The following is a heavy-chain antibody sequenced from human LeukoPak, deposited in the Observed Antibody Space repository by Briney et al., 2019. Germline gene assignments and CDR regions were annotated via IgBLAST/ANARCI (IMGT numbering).Heavy chain of an antibody. V-gene: IGHV4-34*01. CDR1: GESFRGYY. J-gene: IGHJ4*02. CDR3: ARHVRYSYGYIDY. CDR2: INHSGST. D-gene: IGHD5-18*01. Sequence: PSETLSLTCAVYGESFRGYYWTWIRQPPGKGLEWIGEINHSGSTNYNPSLKSRVTISVDTSKSQFPLKLSSVTAADTAVYYCARHVRYSYGYIDYWGQGTLVTVSS.